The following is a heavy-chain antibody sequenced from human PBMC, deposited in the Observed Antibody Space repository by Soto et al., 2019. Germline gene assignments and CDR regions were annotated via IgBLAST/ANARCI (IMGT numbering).Heavy chain of an antibody. CDR3: ARGSTIVRGAPSWFDP. D-gene: IGHD3-10*01. Sequence: QVQLVQSGAEVKKPGSSVKVSCKASGGTFSRYTINWVPQAPGQGLEWMGRIIPIAAIANYTQKFQGRFTITVDKSSTTAYMELSSLRSDDTAGYYCARGSTIVRGAPSWFDPWGQGTLVTVSS. J-gene: IGHJ5*02. CDR2: IIPIAAIA. CDR1: GGTFSRYT. V-gene: IGHV1-69*02.